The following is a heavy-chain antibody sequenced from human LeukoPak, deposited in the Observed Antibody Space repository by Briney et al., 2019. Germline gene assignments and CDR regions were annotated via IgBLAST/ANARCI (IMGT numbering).Heavy chain of an antibody. Sequence: PGGSLRLSCAASGFTFSSYAMSWVRQAPGKGLEWVSAISGSGGSTYYADSVKGRFTISRDNSKNTLYLQMNSLRAEDTAVYYCAKDRSGGSCYRSCFDPWGQGTLVTVSS. CDR3: AKDRSGGSCYRSCFDP. J-gene: IGHJ5*02. V-gene: IGHV3-23*01. CDR1: GFTFSSYA. CDR2: ISGSGGST. D-gene: IGHD2-15*01.